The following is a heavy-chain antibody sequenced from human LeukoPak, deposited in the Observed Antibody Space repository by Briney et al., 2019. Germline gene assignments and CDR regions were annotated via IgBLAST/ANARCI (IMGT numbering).Heavy chain of an antibody. CDR2: IRSDNGKT. J-gene: IGHJ4*02. D-gene: IGHD6-19*01. Sequence: ASVKVSCKASGYIFTSYGISWVRQAPGQGLEWMGWIRSDNGKTNYAQKLQGRVTLTTDTTTSTAYMELRSLRSDDTAIYYCARDYSSGWYSVDYWGQGTLITVSS. CDR3: ARDYSSGWYSVDY. CDR1: GYIFTSYG. V-gene: IGHV1-18*01.